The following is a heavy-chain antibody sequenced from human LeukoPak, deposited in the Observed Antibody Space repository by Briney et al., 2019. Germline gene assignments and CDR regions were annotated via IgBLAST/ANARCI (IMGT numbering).Heavy chain of an antibody. D-gene: IGHD5-18*01. Sequence: SETLSLTCTVSGGSISSYYWSWIRQPPGKGLEWIGYIYYSGSTNYNPSLKSRVTISVDTSKNQFSLKLSSVTAADTAVYYCAREGQLWSFDYWGQGTLVTVSS. CDR2: IYYSGST. CDR3: AREGQLWSFDY. J-gene: IGHJ4*02. V-gene: IGHV4-59*01. CDR1: GGSISSYY.